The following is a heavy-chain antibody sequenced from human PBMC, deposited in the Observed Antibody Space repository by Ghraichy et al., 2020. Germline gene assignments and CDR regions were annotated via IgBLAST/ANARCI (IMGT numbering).Heavy chain of an antibody. CDR2: IYYSGST. D-gene: IGHD3-3*01. CDR3: ARRRVDFWSGYWF. Sequence: SETLSLTCTVSGGSISSSSYYWGWIRQPPGKGLEWIGSIYYSGSTYYNPSLKSRVTISVDTSKNQFSLKLSSVTAADTAVYYCARRRVDFWSGYWFWGQGTMVTVSS. V-gene: IGHV4-39*01. CDR1: GGSISSSSYY. J-gene: IGHJ3*01.